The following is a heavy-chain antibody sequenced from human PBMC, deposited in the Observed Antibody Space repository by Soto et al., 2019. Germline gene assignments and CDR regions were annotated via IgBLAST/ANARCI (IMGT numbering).Heavy chain of an antibody. V-gene: IGHV4-34*01. J-gene: IGHJ4*02. CDR1: GWSLSGYD. CDR3: ARGPATY. Sequence: PSEILSLTCDVYGWSLSGYDWCWIRQPPGKGLEWIGEINHSGSTNYNPSLKSRVTISVGTSKNQFSLKLRTVTAADTAVYYCARGPATYWGQGILVTVSS. CDR2: INHSGST.